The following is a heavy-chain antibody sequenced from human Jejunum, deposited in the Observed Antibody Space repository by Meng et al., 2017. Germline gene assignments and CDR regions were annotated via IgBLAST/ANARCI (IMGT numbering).Heavy chain of an antibody. Sequence: GESLKNSCATSGFTFNTYAMSWVRQAPGKGLEWVANIKQDGSEKYYVDSVKGRFTISRDNAKNSLYLQMNSLRAEDTAVYYCASIWIAAFQHWGQGTLVTVSS. J-gene: IGHJ1*01. V-gene: IGHV3-7*01. CDR1: GFTFNTYA. CDR3: ASIWIAAFQH. D-gene: IGHD6-25*01. CDR2: IKQDGSEK.